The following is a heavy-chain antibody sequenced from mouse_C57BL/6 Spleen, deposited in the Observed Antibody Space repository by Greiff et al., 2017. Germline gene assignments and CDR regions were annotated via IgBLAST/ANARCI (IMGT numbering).Heavy chain of an antibody. J-gene: IGHJ1*03. V-gene: IGHV1-59*01. CDR3: ARAHYYGSSYSDFDV. CDR1: GYTFTSYW. D-gene: IGHD1-1*01. CDR2: IDPSDSYT. Sequence: QVQLQQPGAELVRPGTSVKLSCKASGYTFTSYWMHWVKQRPGQGLEWIGVIDPSDSYTNYNQKFKGKATLTVDTSSSTAYMQLSSLTSEDSAVYYCARAHYYGSSYSDFDVWGTGTTVTVSS.